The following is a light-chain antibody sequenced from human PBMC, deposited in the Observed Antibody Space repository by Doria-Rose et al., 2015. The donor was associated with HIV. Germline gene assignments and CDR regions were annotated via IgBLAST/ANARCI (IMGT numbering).Light chain of an antibody. CDR2: GAS. Sequence: TQSPGTLSLSPGERATLSCRASQSVSANYLAWYQQRPGQSPRLLIYGASSRATDIPDRFSGSGSGTGFTLTISRLEPEDFAVYYCHQYASSRTFGQGTKVEIK. CDR3: HQYASSRT. CDR1: QSVSANY. J-gene: IGKJ1*01. V-gene: IGKV3-20*01.